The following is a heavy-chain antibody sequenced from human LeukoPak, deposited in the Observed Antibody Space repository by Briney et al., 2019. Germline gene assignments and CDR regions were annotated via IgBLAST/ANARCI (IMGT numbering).Heavy chain of an antibody. Sequence: GGSLRLSCAAAGFTFSSYAMSWVRQAPGKGLEWVSVISASGGNTYYADSVKGRFTISRDNSKNILYLQMSSLTAEDTAIHFCAKDRKYFDFCGQGTLVTVSS. CDR2: ISASGGNT. J-gene: IGHJ4*02. CDR3: AKDRKYFDF. V-gene: IGHV3-23*01. CDR1: GFTFSSYA.